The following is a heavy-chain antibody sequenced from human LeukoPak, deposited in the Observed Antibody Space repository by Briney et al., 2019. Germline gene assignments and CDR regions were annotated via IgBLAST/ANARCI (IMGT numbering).Heavy chain of an antibody. V-gene: IGHV3-30*18. CDR3: AKDLSSYGDYPENFDY. J-gene: IGHJ4*02. D-gene: IGHD4-17*01. Sequence: PGGSLRLSCAASGFTFSSYGMHWVRQAPGKGLEWVAVISYDGSNKYYADSVKGRFTISRDNSKNTLYLQMNSLRAEDTAVYYCAKDLSSYGDYPENFDYWGLGTLVTVSS. CDR1: GFTFSSYG. CDR2: ISYDGSNK.